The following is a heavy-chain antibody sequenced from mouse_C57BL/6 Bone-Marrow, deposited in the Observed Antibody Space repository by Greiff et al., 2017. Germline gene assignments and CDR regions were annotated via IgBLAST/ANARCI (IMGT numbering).Heavy chain of an antibody. J-gene: IGHJ1*03. CDR1: GYTFTSYD. Sequence: QVQLKQSGPELVKPGASVKLSCKASGYTFTSYDINWVKQRPGQGLEWIGWIYPRDGSTKYNEKFKGKATLTVATSSSTSYMELHSLTSEDSAVYFCARFITTVVEGYFDVWGTGTTVTVSS. CDR2: IYPRDGST. D-gene: IGHD1-1*01. V-gene: IGHV1-85*01. CDR3: ARFITTVVEGYFDV.